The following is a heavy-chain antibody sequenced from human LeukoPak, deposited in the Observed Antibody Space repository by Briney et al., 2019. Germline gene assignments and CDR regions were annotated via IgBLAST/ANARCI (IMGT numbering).Heavy chain of an antibody. Sequence: PSETLSPTCTVARVSINDYYWTWIPQPPGKGLEWIGYVSSTGNTNSNPSLRSRVSMSIDASKKQFSLRLNSVTAADTAVYYCARPYYGHSVGDAYDVWGQGTLVTVSS. J-gene: IGHJ3*01. D-gene: IGHD4-17*01. CDR3: ARPYYGHSVGDAYDV. CDR1: RVSINDYY. V-gene: IGHV4-59*01. CDR2: VSSTGNT.